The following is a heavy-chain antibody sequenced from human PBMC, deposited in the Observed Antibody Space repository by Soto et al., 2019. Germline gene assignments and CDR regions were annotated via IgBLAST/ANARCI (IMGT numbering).Heavy chain of an antibody. D-gene: IGHD2-21*02. V-gene: IGHV3-23*01. CDR2: ISGSGGST. CDR3: AKDLGYCGGDCYSGSGY. Sequence: GGSLRLSCAASGFTFSSYAMSWVRQAPGKGLEWVSAISGSGGSTYYADSVKGRFTISRDNSKNTLYLQMNSLRAEDTAVYYCAKDLGYCGGDCYSGSGYWGQGTLVTV. CDR1: GFTFSSYA. J-gene: IGHJ4*02.